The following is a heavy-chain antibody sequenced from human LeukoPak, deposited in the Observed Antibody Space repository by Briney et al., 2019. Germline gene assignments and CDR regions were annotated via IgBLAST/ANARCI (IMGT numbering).Heavy chain of an antibody. D-gene: IGHD6-19*01. Sequence: SSSSYYWGWIRQPPGKGLEWIGIIYPGDSNTRYSPSFQGQVTILVDKSISTVYLQWSSLKASDTAMYYCARFAYSSGWYIGTFDYWGQGTLVTVSS. CDR1: SSSSYY. CDR3: ARFAYSSGWYIGTFDY. V-gene: IGHV5-51*01. CDR2: IYPGDSNT. J-gene: IGHJ4*02.